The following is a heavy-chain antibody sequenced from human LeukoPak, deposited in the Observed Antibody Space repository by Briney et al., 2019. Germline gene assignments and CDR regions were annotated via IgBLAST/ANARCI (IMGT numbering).Heavy chain of an antibody. J-gene: IGHJ4*02. CDR2: FDPEDGET. D-gene: IGHD2-2*01. CDR1: GYTLTELS. CDR3: ATLALYCSSTSCWFFDY. V-gene: IGHV1-24*01. Sequence: ASVKVSCKVSGYTLTELSMHWVRQAPGKGLEWMGGFDPEDGETIYAQKFQGRVTMTEDTSTDTAYMELSSLRSEDTAVYYCATLALYCSSTSCWFFDYWGQGTLVTVSS.